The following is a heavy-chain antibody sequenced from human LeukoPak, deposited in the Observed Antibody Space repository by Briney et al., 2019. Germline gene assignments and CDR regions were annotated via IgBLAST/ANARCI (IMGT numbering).Heavy chain of an antibody. CDR1: GFTFSSYA. CDR3: AKEYAGYCSGGSCYLPSDC. J-gene: IGHJ4*02. Sequence: GGSLRLSCAASGFTFSSYAMHWVRQAPGKGLEWVAVISYDGSNKYYADSVKGRFTISRDNSKNTLYLQMNSLRAEDTAVYYCAKEYAGYCSGGSCYLPSDCWGQGTLVTVSS. CDR2: ISYDGSNK. V-gene: IGHV3-30-3*01. D-gene: IGHD2-15*01.